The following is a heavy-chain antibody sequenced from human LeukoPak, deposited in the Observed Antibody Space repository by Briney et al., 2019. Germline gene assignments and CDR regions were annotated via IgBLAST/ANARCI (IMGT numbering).Heavy chain of an antibody. Sequence: SETLSLTCTVSGGSISSHYWSWIRQPPGKGLEWIGCIYYSGSTNYNPSLKSRVTISVDTSKNQFSLKLSSVTAADTAVYYCAEYYYDSSGYNDWFDPWGQGTLVTDSS. D-gene: IGHD3-22*01. V-gene: IGHV4-59*11. CDR2: IYYSGST. CDR1: GGSISSHY. CDR3: AEYYYDSSGYNDWFDP. J-gene: IGHJ5*02.